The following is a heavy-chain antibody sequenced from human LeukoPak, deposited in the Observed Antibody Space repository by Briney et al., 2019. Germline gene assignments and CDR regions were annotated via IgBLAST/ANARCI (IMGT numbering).Heavy chain of an antibody. CDR2: ISWNSGSI. V-gene: IGHV3-9*01. CDR1: GFTFDDYA. CDR3: AKDIRGYYYYGMDV. Sequence: QPGRSLRLSCAASGFTFDDYAMHWVRQAPGKGLEWVSGISWNSGSIGYADSVKGRFTISRDNAKNSLYLQMNSLRAEDTALCYCAKDIRGYYYYGMDVWGQGTTVTVSS. J-gene: IGHJ6*02.